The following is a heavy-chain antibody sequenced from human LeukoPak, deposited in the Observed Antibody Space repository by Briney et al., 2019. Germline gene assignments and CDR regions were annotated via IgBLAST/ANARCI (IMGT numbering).Heavy chain of an antibody. D-gene: IGHD6-19*01. V-gene: IGHV3-48*01. J-gene: IGHJ4*02. CDR3: ARAPYTSGWYRGDNDY. CDR2: ISGSSGTR. CDR1: GFTFSSYG. Sequence: GGSLRLPCAASGFTFSSYGMNWVRQAPGKGLEWVSYISGSSGTRYYADSVKGRFTISRDNAKNSLYLQMNSLRAEDTAVYYCARAPYTSGWYRGDNDYWGQGTLVTVSS.